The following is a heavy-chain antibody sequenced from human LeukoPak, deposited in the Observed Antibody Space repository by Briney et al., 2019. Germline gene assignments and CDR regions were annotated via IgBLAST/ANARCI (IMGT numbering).Heavy chain of an antibody. Sequence: GSLRLSCAASGFTFSSYGMHWVRQAPGKGLEWVAVISYDGSNKYYADSVKGRFTISRDNSKNTLYLQMNSLRAEDTAVYYCARGLHDYGDYDDAFDIWGQGTMVTVSS. CDR3: ARGLHDYGDYDDAFDI. J-gene: IGHJ3*02. D-gene: IGHD4-17*01. CDR2: ISYDGSNK. V-gene: IGHV3-30*03. CDR1: GFTFSSYG.